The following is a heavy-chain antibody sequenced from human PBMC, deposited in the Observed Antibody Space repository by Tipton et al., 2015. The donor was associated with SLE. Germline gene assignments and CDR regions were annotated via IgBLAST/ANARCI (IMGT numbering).Heavy chain of an antibody. Sequence: SLRLSCAASGFTFSSYGMHWVRQAPGKGLEWVAFIRYDGSNKYYADSVKGRFTISRDNSKNTLYLQMNSLRAEDTAVYYCARVRSIVATIQDAFDIWGQGTMVTVSS. J-gene: IGHJ3*02. V-gene: IGHV3-30*02. CDR1: GFTFSSYG. D-gene: IGHD5-12*01. CDR3: ARVRSIVATIQDAFDI. CDR2: IRYDGSNK.